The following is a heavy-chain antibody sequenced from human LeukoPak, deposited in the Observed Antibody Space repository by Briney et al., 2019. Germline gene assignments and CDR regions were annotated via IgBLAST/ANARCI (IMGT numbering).Heavy chain of an antibody. CDR1: GFTFSSYE. CDR3: VREGRYDSGSYGLDY. CDR2: ISSSGSTI. D-gene: IGHD3-10*01. V-gene: IGHV3-48*03. J-gene: IGHJ4*02. Sequence: GGSLRLSCAASGFTFSSYEMNWVRQAPGKGLEWVAYISSSGSTIYYADSVEGRFTISRDNAKNSLYLQMNSLRAEGTAVYYCVREGRYDSGSYGLDYWGQGTLVTVSS.